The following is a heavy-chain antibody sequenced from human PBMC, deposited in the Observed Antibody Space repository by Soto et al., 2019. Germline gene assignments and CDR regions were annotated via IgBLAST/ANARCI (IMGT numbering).Heavy chain of an antibody. D-gene: IGHD2-15*01. Sequence: QVQLVESGGGVVQPGRSLRLSCAASGFTFSNYAMHWVRQAPGKGLEWVAVISYDGSNKYSADSVKGRFTISRDNSKNTLYLQMNSLRAEDTAVYYCAKEALGYFSGGSCYGYNWFDPWGQGTLVTVSS. CDR1: GFTFSNYA. CDR2: ISYDGSNK. CDR3: AKEALGYFSGGSCYGYNWFDP. V-gene: IGHV3-30*18. J-gene: IGHJ5*02.